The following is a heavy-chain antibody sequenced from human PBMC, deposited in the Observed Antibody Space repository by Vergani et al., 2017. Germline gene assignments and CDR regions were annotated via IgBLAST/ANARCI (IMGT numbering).Heavy chain of an antibody. Sequence: QVQLQESGPGLVKPSETLSLTCTVSGGSISSYYWSWIRQPPGKGLEWIGYIYYSGSTNYNPSLKSRVTISVDTSKNQFSLKLSSVTAADTAVYYCAIQLYYSNSAHLLGYWGQGTLVTVSS. CDR2: IYYSGST. J-gene: IGHJ4*02. V-gene: IGHV4-59*08. D-gene: IGHD4-11*01. CDR3: AIQLYYSNSAHLLGY. CDR1: GGSISSYY.